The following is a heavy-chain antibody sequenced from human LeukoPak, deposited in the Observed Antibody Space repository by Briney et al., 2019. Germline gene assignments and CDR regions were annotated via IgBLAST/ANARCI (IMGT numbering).Heavy chain of an antibody. V-gene: IGHV3-7*01. Sequence: GGSLRLSCAASGFTFSSYWMSWVRQAPGKGLEWVANIKQDGSEKYYVDSVKGRFTISRDNAKNSLYLQMNSLRAEDTAVYYCARDLRFHLGELDYWGQGTLVTVSS. CDR1: GFTFSSYW. J-gene: IGHJ4*02. CDR3: ARDLRFHLGELDY. D-gene: IGHD1-26*01. CDR2: IKQDGSEK.